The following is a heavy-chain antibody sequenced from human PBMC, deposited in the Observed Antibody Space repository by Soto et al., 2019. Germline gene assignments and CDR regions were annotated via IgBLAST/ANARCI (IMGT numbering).Heavy chain of an antibody. Sequence: GGSLRLSCAASGFTFDNLAMSWARQPPGQGLEWVSAISGRVAGTYYADSVKGRFTICRDNSENTLYLQMNSLRAEDTAVYYCAKDRPQIWFGEEGFDYWGQGTLVTVSS. V-gene: IGHV3-23*01. J-gene: IGHJ4*02. CDR3: AKDRPQIWFGEEGFDY. CDR2: ISGRVAGT. D-gene: IGHD3-10*01. CDR1: GFTFDNLA.